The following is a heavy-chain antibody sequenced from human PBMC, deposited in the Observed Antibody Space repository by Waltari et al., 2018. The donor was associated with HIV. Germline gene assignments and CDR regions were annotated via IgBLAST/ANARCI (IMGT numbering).Heavy chain of an antibody. Sequence: QVRLQESGPGLVKSSETLSLKCTVSGGSISSYYWSWIRQPPGKGLEWIASFYYNGDTNYNPSLKSRVSISVDKSKTQFSLRLSSVTAADTAVYYCAREGSYDFWSGYSFGWFDPWGQGSLVTVSS. D-gene: IGHD3-3*01. CDR1: GGSISSYY. V-gene: IGHV4-59*01. CDR2: FYYNGDT. CDR3: AREGSYDFWSGYSFGWFDP. J-gene: IGHJ5*02.